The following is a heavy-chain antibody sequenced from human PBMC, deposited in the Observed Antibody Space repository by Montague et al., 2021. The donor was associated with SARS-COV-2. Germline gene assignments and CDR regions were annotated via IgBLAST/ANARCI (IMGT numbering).Heavy chain of an antibody. D-gene: IGHD1-1*01. Sequence: CAISGDSVSSNGATWNWVRQSPSRGLEWLGRTYYRSKWYNDYAVSVRGRVTINPDTSKNQFSLQLNSVTPGDTAIYYCTSGREGNYNVMDVWGQGTTVTVSS. V-gene: IGHV6-1*01. CDR3: TSGREGNYNVMDV. CDR2: TYYRSKWYN. J-gene: IGHJ6*02. CDR1: GDSVSSNGAT.